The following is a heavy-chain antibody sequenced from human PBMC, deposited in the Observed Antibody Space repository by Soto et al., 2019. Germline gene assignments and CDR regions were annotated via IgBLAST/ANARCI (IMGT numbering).Heavy chain of an antibody. J-gene: IGHJ3*02. CDR2: VIPIIGEG. CDR1: GGTFSSQT. V-gene: IGHV1-69*02. D-gene: IGHD1-1*01. CDR3: ASPAVNDLDADSSAFDI. Sequence: QVQLVQSGAEVKEPGSSVKVSCKVSGGTFSSQTINWVRQVPGQGLEWMGSVIPIIGEGKYAQSFLGRVTITGNSSTSTAYMGMRSLRSKDTAVYYCASPAVNDLDADSSAFDIWGQGTMVTVSS.